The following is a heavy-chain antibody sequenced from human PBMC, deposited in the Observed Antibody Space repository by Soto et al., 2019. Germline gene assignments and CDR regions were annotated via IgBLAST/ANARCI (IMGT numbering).Heavy chain of an antibody. V-gene: IGHV4-34*01. D-gene: IGHD4-4*01. CDR2: INHSGKT. J-gene: IGHJ6*02. CDR3: ARGLGTSNPVVTTYYYYYGMDV. CDR1: GGSFSGYY. Sequence: ASETLSLTCAVYGGSFSGYYWSWIRQPPGKGLEWNGEINHSGKTNYNPSLKSGATISIDTSKNQYSLKLSSVTAADTAVYYCARGLGTSNPVVTTYYYYYGMDVWGQGTTVTVS.